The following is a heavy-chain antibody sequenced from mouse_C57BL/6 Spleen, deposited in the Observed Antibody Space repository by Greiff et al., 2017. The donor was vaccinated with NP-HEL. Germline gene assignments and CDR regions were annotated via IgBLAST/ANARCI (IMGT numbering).Heavy chain of an antibody. J-gene: IGHJ1*03. V-gene: IGHV1-9*01. D-gene: IGHD1-1*01. CDR2: ILPGSGNT. CDR1: GYTFTGYW. Sequence: VQLQQSGAELMKPGASVKLSCKATGYTFTGYWIEWVKQRPGHGLEWIGEILPGSGNTNYNEKFKGKATFTADTSSNTAYMQLSSLTTEDSAIYYCARDYGSSRLDVWGTGTTVTVSS. CDR3: ARDYGSSRLDV.